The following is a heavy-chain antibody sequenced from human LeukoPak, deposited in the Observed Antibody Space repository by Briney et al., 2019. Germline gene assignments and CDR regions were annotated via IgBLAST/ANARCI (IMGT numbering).Heavy chain of an antibody. D-gene: IGHD2-2*01. J-gene: IGHJ1*01. Sequence: GGSLRLSCAASGFTFSNYAMSWVRQAPGKAPEWVSAINSGGVSTYYSADVEGRFTISRDNSKNNLSLHMSRLRAEDSAMYYCAKSSGYARAEYFTHWGQGTLVTVSS. CDR1: GFTFSNYA. V-gene: IGHV3-23*01. CDR3: AKSSGYARAEYFTH. CDR2: INSGGVST.